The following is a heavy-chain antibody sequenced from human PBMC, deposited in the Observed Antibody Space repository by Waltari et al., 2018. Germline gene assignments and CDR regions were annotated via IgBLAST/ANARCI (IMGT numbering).Heavy chain of an antibody. V-gene: IGHV4-61*09. CDR2: IYTSGST. D-gene: IGHD4-17*01. CDR1: GDSLPLGTYN. CDR3: ARLMNYGDYLYFDS. Sequence: VQLQESRPRLVNPPQTLSHPCTFSGDSLPLGTYNWTWIRQPAGRGLEWIGYIYTSGSTNYNPSLKRRLSLSLDASKNEVSLQLGSVTAADTAVYYCARLMNYGDYLYFDSWGQGTLVTVSS. J-gene: IGHJ5*01.